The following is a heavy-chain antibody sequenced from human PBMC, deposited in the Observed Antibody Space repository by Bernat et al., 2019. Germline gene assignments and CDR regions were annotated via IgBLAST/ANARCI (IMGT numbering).Heavy chain of an antibody. Sequence: QVQLVQSGAEVKKPGSSVKVSCKASGGTFSSYTISWVRQAPGQGLEWMGRIIPILGIANYAQKFQGRVTITADKSTSTAYMELSSLRSEDTAVYYCARDCSCGSCPFDYWGQGALVTVSS. V-gene: IGHV1-69*08. CDR2: IIPILGIA. J-gene: IGHJ4*02. D-gene: IGHD2-15*01. CDR1: GGTFSSYT. CDR3: ARDCSCGSCPFDY.